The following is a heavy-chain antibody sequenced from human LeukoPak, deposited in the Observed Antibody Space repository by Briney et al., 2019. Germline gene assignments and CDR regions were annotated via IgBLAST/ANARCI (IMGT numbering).Heavy chain of an antibody. CDR3: ARGVWEAGPRFWSGSPSYGMDV. D-gene: IGHD3-3*01. CDR2: IYHSGSP. Sequence: SGTLSLTCAVSGGSISSNNWWGWVRQPPGKGLEWIGEIYHSGSPNYNPSLKSRVTISVDKSRNHFSLNLSSVTAADTAVYYCARGVWEAGPRFWSGSPSYGMDVWGQGTTVTVSS. CDR1: GGSISSNNW. J-gene: IGHJ6*02. V-gene: IGHV4-4*02.